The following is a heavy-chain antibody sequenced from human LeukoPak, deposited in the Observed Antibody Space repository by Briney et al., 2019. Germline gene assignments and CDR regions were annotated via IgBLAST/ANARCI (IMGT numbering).Heavy chain of an antibody. J-gene: IGHJ5*02. Sequence: SVKVSCKASGGTFSSYAISWVRQAPGQGLEWMGGNIPIFGTANYAQKFQGRVTITADESTSTAYMELSSLRSEDTAVYYCARGTYYDSSGFFNWFDPWGQGTLVTVSS. CDR2: NIPIFGTA. D-gene: IGHD3-22*01. V-gene: IGHV1-69*13. CDR1: GGTFSSYA. CDR3: ARGTYYDSSGFFNWFDP.